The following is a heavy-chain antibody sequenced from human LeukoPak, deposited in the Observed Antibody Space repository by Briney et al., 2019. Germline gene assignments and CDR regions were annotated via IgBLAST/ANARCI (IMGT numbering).Heavy chain of an antibody. CDR2: ISYDGSNK. V-gene: IGHV3-30*18. CDR3: AKEGRYYGQLDY. J-gene: IGHJ4*02. CDR1: GFSFSSYG. Sequence: GGSLRLSCAASGFSFSSYGMHWVRQAPGKGLEWVAVISYDGSNKYYADSVKGRFTISRDNSKNTLYLQMNSLRAEDTAVYYCAKEGRYYGQLDYWGQGTLVTVSS. D-gene: IGHD3-10*01.